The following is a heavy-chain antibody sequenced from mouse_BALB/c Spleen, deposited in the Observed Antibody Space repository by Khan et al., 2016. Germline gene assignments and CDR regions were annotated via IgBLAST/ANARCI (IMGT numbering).Heavy chain of an antibody. CDR1: GFSITSDYS. CDR2: LHYSGST. D-gene: IGHD1-1*01. V-gene: IGHV3-1*02. Sequence: EVQLQESGPDLVKPSQSLSLTCTVTGFSITSDYSWHWIRQFPGNKLDWLGYLHYSGSTNYNPSLKSRISITRDTSKNQFFLQLNSVNTEDTATFYCARYYYGGAPWFAYWGQGTLVTVSA. CDR3: ARYYYGGAPWFAY. J-gene: IGHJ3*01.